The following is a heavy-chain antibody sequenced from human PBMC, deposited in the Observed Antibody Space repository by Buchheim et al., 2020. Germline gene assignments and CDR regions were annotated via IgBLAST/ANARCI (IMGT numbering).Heavy chain of an antibody. CDR1: GFTFSGYG. V-gene: IGHV3-30*18. D-gene: IGHD4-17*01. Sequence: QVQLVESGGGVVRPGGSLRLSCAASGFTFSGYGMYWVRQAPGKGLEWVSIISHDGNDKNYADSVKGRFTIPSNNSKNRLYLQMNGLRAEDTAVYFCAKEIDGDRLPEFDYWGQGTL. CDR3: AKEIDGDRLPEFDY. J-gene: IGHJ4*02. CDR2: ISHDGNDK.